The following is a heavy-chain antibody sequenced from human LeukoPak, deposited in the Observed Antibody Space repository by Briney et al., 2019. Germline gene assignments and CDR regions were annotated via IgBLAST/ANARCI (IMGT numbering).Heavy chain of an antibody. Sequence: SETLSLTCTVSGYSISSGYYWGWIRQPPGKGLEWIGYIYYSGSTNYNPSLKSRVTISVDTSKNQFSLKLSSVTAADTAVYYCARGGRGDYGDYWGQGTLVTVSS. V-gene: IGHV4-61*01. D-gene: IGHD2-15*01. CDR3: ARGGRGDYGDY. CDR1: GYSISSGYY. J-gene: IGHJ4*02. CDR2: IYYSGST.